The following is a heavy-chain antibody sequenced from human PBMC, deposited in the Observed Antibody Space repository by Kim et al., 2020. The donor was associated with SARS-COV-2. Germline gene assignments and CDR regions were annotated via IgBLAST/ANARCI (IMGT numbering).Heavy chain of an antibody. Sequence: QNATDRYYDDSVKGRLTISRDNATNSLYLQMNSLRVEDTAVYYCARGWGGWGKGTTVTVSS. D-gene: IGHD1-26*01. J-gene: IGHJ6*04. CDR2: QNATDR. CDR3: ARGWGG. V-gene: IGHV3-7*01.